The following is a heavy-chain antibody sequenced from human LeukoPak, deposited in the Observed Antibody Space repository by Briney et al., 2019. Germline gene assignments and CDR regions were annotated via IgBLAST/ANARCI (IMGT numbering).Heavy chain of an antibody. CDR3: ARATAVGSGGYFDY. J-gene: IGHJ4*02. V-gene: IGHV1-2*02. Sequence: ASVKVSCKASGYTFTGYYMHWVRQAPGQGLEWMGWINPNSGSTNYAQKFQGRVTMTRDTSISTAYMELSRLRSDDTAVYYCARATAVGSGGYFDYWGQGTLVTVSS. CDR2: INPNSGST. D-gene: IGHD5-18*01. CDR1: GYTFTGYY.